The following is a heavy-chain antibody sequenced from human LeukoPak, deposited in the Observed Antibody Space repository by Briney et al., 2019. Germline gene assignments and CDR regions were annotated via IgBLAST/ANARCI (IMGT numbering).Heavy chain of an antibody. D-gene: IGHD2-8*02. CDR1: GFTLSIYD. J-gene: IGHJ5*02. CDR3: ARAPTTLPGAADL. Sequence: GGSLRLSCVASGFTLSIYDMHWVRQPPGKGLEWVSAIGLTGDSYYPDSVEGRFTISRDNSKNSLSLQMNSLRAGDTAVYYCARAPTTLPGAADLWGQGTLVTVSS. V-gene: IGHV3-13*01. CDR2: IGLTGDS.